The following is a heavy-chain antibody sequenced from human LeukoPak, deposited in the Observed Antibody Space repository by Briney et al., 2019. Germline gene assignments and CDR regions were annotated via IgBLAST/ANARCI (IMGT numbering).Heavy chain of an antibody. CDR1: GFTFSDYY. CDR2: ISSSGSTI. D-gene: IGHD2-2*01. CDR3: ARSEDIVVVPAATAFDY. Sequence: GGSLRLSCAASGFTFSDYYMSWIRQAPGKGLEWVSYISSSGSTIYYADSVKGRFTISRDNAENSLYLQMNSLRAEDTAVYYCARSEDIVVVPAATAFDYWGQGTLVTVSS. V-gene: IGHV3-11*01. J-gene: IGHJ4*02.